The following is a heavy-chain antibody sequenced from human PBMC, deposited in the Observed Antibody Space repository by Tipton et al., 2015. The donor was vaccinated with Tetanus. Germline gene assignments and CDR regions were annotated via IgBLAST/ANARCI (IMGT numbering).Heavy chain of an antibody. Sequence: QLVQSGAEVKKPGESLKISCQVSGYIFGTYWIGWARQTPGKGLEWMGLIYPGDSHTKYSPSFQGQVTFSADASISTAYLQWSSLKASDTAIYYCASFSDGYFDYWGQGTLVTVSS. V-gene: IGHV5-51*01. J-gene: IGHJ4*02. CDR2: IYPGDSHT. CDR1: GYIFGTYW. D-gene: IGHD2-15*01. CDR3: ASFSDGYFDY.